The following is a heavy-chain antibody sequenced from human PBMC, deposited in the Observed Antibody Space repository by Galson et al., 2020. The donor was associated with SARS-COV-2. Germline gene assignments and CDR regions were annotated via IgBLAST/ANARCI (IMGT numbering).Heavy chain of an antibody. J-gene: IGHJ6*02. V-gene: IGHV1-58*01. D-gene: IGHD2-21*02. CDR2: IVVDSGHT. Sequence: SVKVSCKASGFTLSSSAVQWVRQARGQHLEWIGWIVVDSGHTNLAQNLQDRVTITGDMSTSTAYMELSSLRSEDTAVYYCGLTAIQPWTGEGDYYSSIDVWGRGTTVTVSS. CDR3: GLTAIQPWTGEGDYYSSIDV. CDR1: GFTLSSSA.